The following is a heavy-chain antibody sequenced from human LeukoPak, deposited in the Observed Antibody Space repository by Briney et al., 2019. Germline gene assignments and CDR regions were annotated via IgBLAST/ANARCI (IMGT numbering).Heavy chain of an antibody. Sequence: PGGSLRLSCAASGFTFSSYSMNWVRQAPGKGLEWVSYISSSRTTIYYADSVKGRFTISRDNVKNSLYLQMNSLRAEDTAVYYCARDLTPDYWGQGTLVTVSS. V-gene: IGHV3-48*01. J-gene: IGHJ4*02. CDR3: ARDLTPDY. D-gene: IGHD2-15*01. CDR2: ISSSRTTI. CDR1: GFTFSSYS.